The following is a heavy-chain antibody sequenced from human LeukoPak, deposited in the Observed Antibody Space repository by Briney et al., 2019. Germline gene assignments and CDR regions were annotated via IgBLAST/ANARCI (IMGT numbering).Heavy chain of an antibody. V-gene: IGHV4-59*08. CDR3: ARLPPTESSGWGRPFDY. CDR1: GGSISSYY. D-gene: IGHD6-19*01. Sequence: SETLSLTCTVSGGSISSYYWSWIRQPPGKGLEWMGYISYSGTTNYNPSLKSRVTISVDTSKNQFSLKLSSVTAADTAVFYCARLPPTESSGWGRPFDYWGQGTLVTVSS. J-gene: IGHJ4*02. CDR2: ISYSGTT.